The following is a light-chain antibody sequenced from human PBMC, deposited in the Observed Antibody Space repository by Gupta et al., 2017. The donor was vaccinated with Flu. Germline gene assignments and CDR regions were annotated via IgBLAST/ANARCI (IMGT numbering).Light chain of an antibody. CDR2: GNS. CDR3: QAYDSSPSGTTV. CDR1: NSGASYA. J-gene: IGLJ3*02. V-gene: IGLV1-40*01. Sequence: NSGASYAVHWYRQVPGTVPKLHIYGNSNRPSGIHDRFSSSKSGTSCSLAVTGLQAEDRTDCYCQAYDSSPSGTTVFRGGTKLTVL.